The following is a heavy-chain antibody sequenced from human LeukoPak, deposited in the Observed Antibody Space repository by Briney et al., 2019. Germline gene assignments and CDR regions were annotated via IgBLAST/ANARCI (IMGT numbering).Heavy chain of an antibody. V-gene: IGHV4-4*07. CDR1: GGSISSYY. CDR3: ARLGVAAAGTNYNWFDP. J-gene: IGHJ5*02. D-gene: IGHD6-13*01. Sequence: SETLSLTCTVSGGSISSYYWSWIRQPAGKGLEWIGRIYTSGSTNYNPSLKSRVTISVDTSKNQFSLKLSSVTAADTAVYYCARLGVAAAGTNYNWFDPWGQGTLVTVSS. CDR2: IYTSGST.